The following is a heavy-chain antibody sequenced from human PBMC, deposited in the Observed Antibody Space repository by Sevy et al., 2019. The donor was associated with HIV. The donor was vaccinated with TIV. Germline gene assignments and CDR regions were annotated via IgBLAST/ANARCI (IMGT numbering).Heavy chain of an antibody. CDR2: ISSSSDYI. V-gene: IGHV3-21*01. CDR1: GFTFSSYT. CDR3: ARETGNGEVGFYFDY. J-gene: IGHJ4*02. Sequence: GGSLRLSCAASGFTFSSYTINWVRQAPGKGLEWVSCISSSSDYIYYADSVKGRFTISRDNAKNSLYLQMNSLRAEDTAVYYCARETGNGEVGFYFDYWGQGTLVTVSS. D-gene: IGHD1-1*01.